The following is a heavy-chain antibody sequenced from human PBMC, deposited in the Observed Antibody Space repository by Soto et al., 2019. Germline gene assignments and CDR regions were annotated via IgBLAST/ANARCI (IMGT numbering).Heavy chain of an antibody. CDR2: ISYDGSNK. J-gene: IGHJ4*02. CDR1: GFTFSSYA. Sequence: GGSLRLSCAASGFTFSSYAMHWVRQAPGKGLEWVAVISYDGSNKYYADSVKGRFTISRDNSKNTLYLQMNSLRAEDTAVYYCARVLSQYYYDTVHPFDYWGQGTLVTVSS. V-gene: IGHV3-30-3*01. CDR3: ARVLSQYYYDTVHPFDY. D-gene: IGHD3-22*01.